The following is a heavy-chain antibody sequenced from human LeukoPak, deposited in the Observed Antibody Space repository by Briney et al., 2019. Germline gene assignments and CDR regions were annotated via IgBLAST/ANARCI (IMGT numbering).Heavy chain of an antibody. CDR1: GYTLTDYY. CDR2: MNPESGIT. V-gene: IGHV1-2*04. CDR3: ARGERTSKNYDYYYSGMDV. D-gene: IGHD3-16*01. J-gene: IGHJ6*02. Sequence: GASVKVSCKASGYTLTDYYVHWVRQAPGQGLEWMASMNPESGITTYSQAFEDWVSMTRDTSIGTAYMELRRLRSDGTAVYYCARGERTSKNYDYYYSGMDVWGQGTMVTVSS.